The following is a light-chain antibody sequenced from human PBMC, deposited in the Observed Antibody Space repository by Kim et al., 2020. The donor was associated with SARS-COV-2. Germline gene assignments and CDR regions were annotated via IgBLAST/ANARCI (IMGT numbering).Light chain of an antibody. CDR1: SSNIGNNY. V-gene: IGLV1-51*01. CDR3: GTWDSSLSAVV. CDR2: DNN. Sequence: GQKVTISCSGSSSNIGNNYVSWYQQLPGTAPKLLIYDNNKRPSGSPVRFSGSKSGTSATLGITGLQTGDEADYYCGTWDSSLSAVVFGGGTQLTVL. J-gene: IGLJ2*01.